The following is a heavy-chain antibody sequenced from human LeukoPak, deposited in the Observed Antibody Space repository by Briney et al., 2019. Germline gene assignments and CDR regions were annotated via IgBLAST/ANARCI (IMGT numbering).Heavy chain of an antibody. Sequence: ASVKVSCKVSGYTLTELYMHWVRQAPGKGLEWMGGFDPEDGETIYAQKFQGRVTMTEDTSTDTAYMELSSLRSEDTAVYYCATFSLGSGWYYFDYWGQGTLVTVSS. CDR3: ATFSLGSGWYYFDY. V-gene: IGHV1-24*01. J-gene: IGHJ4*02. CDR2: FDPEDGET. CDR1: GYTLTELY. D-gene: IGHD6-19*01.